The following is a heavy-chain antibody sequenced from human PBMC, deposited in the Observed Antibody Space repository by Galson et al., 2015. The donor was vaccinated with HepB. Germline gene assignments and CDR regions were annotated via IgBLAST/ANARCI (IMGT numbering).Heavy chain of an antibody. J-gene: IGHJ4*02. CDR2: IWYDGGNK. D-gene: IGHD2-15*01. V-gene: IGHV3-33*01. CDR1: GFTFSSYG. Sequence: SLRLSCAASGFTFSSYGMHWVRQAPGKGLEWVAVIWYDGGNKYYADSVKGRFTISRDNSKNTLFLQMNSLRAEDTAVYYCARGGSSRDIVVLEPVPTAAEFDYWGQGTLVTVSS. CDR3: ARGGSSRDIVVLEPVPTAAEFDY.